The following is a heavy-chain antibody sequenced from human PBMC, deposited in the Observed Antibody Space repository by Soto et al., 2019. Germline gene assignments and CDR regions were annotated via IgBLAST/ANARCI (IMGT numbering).Heavy chain of an antibody. V-gene: IGHV1-58*01. J-gene: IGHJ6*02. CDR1: GFTFTSSA. CDR2: IVVGSGNT. CDR3: AAVHSSYYFYGMDV. Sequence: ASVKVSCKASGFTFTSSAVQWVRQARGQRLEWIGWIVVGSGNTNYAQKFQERVTITGDMSTSTAYMELSSLRSEDSAVDYCAAVHSSYYFYGMDVWCRGTTATVAS.